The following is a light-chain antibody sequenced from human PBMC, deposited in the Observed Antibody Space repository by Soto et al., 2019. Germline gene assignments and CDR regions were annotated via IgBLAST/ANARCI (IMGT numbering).Light chain of an antibody. CDR3: CSFAGGYTFV. CDR1: SSDVGNYNA. J-gene: IGLJ1*01. Sequence: QSALTQPRSVSGSPGQSVTISCSGTSSDVGNYNAVSWYQQYPGKVPRLLIYDVTKRPSGVPDRFSGSKSGNTASLAISGLQTEDEADYYCCSFAGGYTFVFGLGTKLTVL. V-gene: IGLV2-11*01. CDR2: DVT.